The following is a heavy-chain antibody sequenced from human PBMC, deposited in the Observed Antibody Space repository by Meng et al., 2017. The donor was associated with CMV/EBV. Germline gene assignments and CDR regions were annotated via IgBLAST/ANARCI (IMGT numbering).Heavy chain of an antibody. CDR1: GGSISSGSYS. V-gene: IGHV4-61*02. Sequence: VHLQPPGPGLVNSRQTRSLTCPFSGGSISSGSYSWSWLRQPAGKGLEWIGRIYTSGSTDYNPSLKSRVTISVDTSKNQFSLKLSSVTAADTAVYYCAREVVVITPYNWFDPWGQGTLVTVSS. J-gene: IGHJ5*02. D-gene: IGHD3-22*01. CDR2: IYTSGST. CDR3: AREVVVITPYNWFDP.